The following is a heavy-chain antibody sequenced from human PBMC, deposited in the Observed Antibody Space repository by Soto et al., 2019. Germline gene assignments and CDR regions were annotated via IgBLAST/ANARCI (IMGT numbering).Heavy chain of an antibody. D-gene: IGHD2-15*01. CDR1: GFSFNTYG. J-gene: IGHJ4*02. Sequence: QVQLVESGGGVVQPGRSLRLSCGASGFSFNTYGMHWVRQAPGKGLEWVAGIWYDGSNKYYVDSVKGRCTISRDNSKNTLYLQMSSLRAEVKAVYYFAREICRYCSGGTFSGVDYWGQGTLVYVSS. CDR2: IWYDGSNK. CDR3: AREICRYCSGGTFSGVDY. V-gene: IGHV3-33*01.